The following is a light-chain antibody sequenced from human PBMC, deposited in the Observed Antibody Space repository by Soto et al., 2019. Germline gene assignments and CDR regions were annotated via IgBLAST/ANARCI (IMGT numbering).Light chain of an antibody. CDR3: QQYNNWPPWT. J-gene: IGKJ1*01. CDR1: QTVTTD. CDR2: GAS. V-gene: IGKV3D-15*01. Sequence: EIVMTQSPVTLSVSPGERATLSCRASQTVTTDLAWYQQKPGQAPRLVIYGASTRATGIPDRFSGSGSGTDFTLTISSLQSEDFAVYYCQQYNNWPPWTFGQGTKV.